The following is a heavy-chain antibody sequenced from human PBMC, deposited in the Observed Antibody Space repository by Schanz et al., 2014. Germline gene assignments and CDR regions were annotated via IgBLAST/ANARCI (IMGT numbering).Heavy chain of an antibody. CDR3: ARTTNPFNFDSWPYLDY. CDR2: ISGGLGTDT. V-gene: IGHV3-74*01. Sequence: EVQLVESGGDLVQPGGSLRLSCVGSGFTFTNYWMHWVRQSPGKGLVWVSGISGGLGTDTFYADSVKGRFTISRDNSKNLLYLQMNSLRAEDTAVYYCARTTNPFNFDSWPYLDYWGQGTLVTVSS. J-gene: IGHJ4*02. D-gene: IGHD3-9*01. CDR1: GFTFTNYW.